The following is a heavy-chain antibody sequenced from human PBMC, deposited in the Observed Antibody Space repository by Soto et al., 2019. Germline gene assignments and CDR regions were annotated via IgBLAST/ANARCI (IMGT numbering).Heavy chain of an antibody. Sequence: SQTLSLTCAISGDRVSSNSAAWTWLRQSPSRGLEWLGRTYYRSKWYNDYAVSVKSRITINPDTSKNQFSLQLNSVTPEDTAVYYCARDGYSSSWYSGWFDPWGQGTLVTVSS. CDR2: TYYRSKWYN. CDR1: GDRVSSNSAA. D-gene: IGHD6-13*01. CDR3: ARDGYSSSWYSGWFDP. V-gene: IGHV6-1*01. J-gene: IGHJ5*02.